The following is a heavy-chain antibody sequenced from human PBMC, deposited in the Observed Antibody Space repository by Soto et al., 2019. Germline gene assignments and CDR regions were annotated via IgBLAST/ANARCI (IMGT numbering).Heavy chain of an antibody. J-gene: IGHJ4*02. D-gene: IGHD1-26*01. CDR1: GGSISSGGYY. CDR3: ARDGGSGSYYVVPYFDY. V-gene: IGHV4-31*03. Sequence: SETLSLTCTVSGGSISSGGYYWSWIRQHPGKGLEWIGYIYYSGSTYYNPSLKSRVTISVDTSKNQFSLKLSSVTAADTAVYYCARDGGSGSYYVVPYFDYWGQGTLVTSPQ. CDR2: IYYSGST.